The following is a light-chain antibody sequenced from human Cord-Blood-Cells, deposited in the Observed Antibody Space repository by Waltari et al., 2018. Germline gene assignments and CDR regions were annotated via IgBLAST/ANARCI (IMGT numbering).Light chain of an antibody. V-gene: IGLV2-14*01. CDR2: DAS. J-gene: IGLJ3*02. CDR1: SSDVGGSNY. CDR3: SSYTSSSTWV. Sequence: QSALTQPASVSGSPGQSITLSCTGTSSDVGGSNYVSWYQQHPGKAPKLMIYDASNRPSGVSNRFSGSKSGNTASLTISGLQAEDEADYYCSSYTSSSTWVFGGGTKLTVL.